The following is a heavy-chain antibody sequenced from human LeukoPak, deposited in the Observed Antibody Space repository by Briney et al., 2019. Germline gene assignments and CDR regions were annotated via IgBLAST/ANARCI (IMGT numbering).Heavy chain of an antibody. V-gene: IGHV1-69*04. CDR3: ARENYFESQRSGY. Sequence: PVKVSCKASVGSFSSYTISRGSQAPGQGLEWMGRIIPILGIANYAQKFQGRVTITADKSTSTAYMELSSLRSEDTAVYFCARENYFESQRSGYWAQGTLVTVSS. CDR2: IIPILGIA. D-gene: IGHD3-10*01. J-gene: IGHJ1*01. CDR1: VGSFSSYT.